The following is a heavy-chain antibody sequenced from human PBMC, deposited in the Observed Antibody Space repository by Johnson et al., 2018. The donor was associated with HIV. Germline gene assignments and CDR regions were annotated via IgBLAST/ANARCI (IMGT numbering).Heavy chain of an antibody. D-gene: IGHD1-26*01. CDR3: ARGGGSLRWDLSFDI. CDR2: VSGSGGRT. CDR1: GFTFSSYS. J-gene: IGHJ3*02. V-gene: IGHV3-23*04. Sequence: VQLVESGGGVVQPEESLRLSCAASGFTFSSYSMTWVRQAPGKGLEWVSVVSGSGGRTYYADSVKGRFTISRENAKNSLYLQMNRLRAGDTAVYYCARGGGSLRWDLSFDIWGQGTMVTVSS.